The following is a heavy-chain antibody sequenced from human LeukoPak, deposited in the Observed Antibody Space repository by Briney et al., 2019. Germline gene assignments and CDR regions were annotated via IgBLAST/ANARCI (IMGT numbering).Heavy chain of an antibody. J-gene: IGHJ2*01. CDR2: LYTSGST. D-gene: IGHD3-22*01. CDR1: GVSISTFS. Sequence: PSGTLSLTCTVSGVSISTFSWTWMRQPAGKGLECLGRLYTSGSTDYNPSLKSRVTMSVDTSKNQFSLKLTSVTAADTAVYYCARCSSYLWDWYFDLWGRGTLVTVSS. CDR3: ARCSSYLWDWYFDL. V-gene: IGHV4-4*07.